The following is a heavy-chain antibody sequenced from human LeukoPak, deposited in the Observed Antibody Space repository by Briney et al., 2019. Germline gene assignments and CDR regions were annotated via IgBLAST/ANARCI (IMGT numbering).Heavy chain of an antibody. D-gene: IGHD6-25*01. J-gene: IGHJ4*02. Sequence: SETLSLTCTVSGGSISSGSYYWSWIRQPAGKGLEWIGRIYTSGSTNYNPSLKSRVTISVDTSKNQFSLKLSSVTAADTAVYYCARDPSNTSGPPFFDYWGQGTLVTVSS. CDR2: IYTSGST. CDR1: GGSISSGSYY. V-gene: IGHV4-61*02. CDR3: ARDPSNTSGPPFFDY.